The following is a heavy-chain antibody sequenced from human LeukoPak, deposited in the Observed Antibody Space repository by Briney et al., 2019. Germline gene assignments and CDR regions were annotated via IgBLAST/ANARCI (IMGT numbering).Heavy chain of an antibody. CDR3: VRLPTGSGREAFDI. J-gene: IGHJ3*02. Sequence: GGSPRLSCAASGFTFSTYWMSWVRQAPGKGLEWVANIKEDGSEKYYVESLKGRFTISRDNAKNSLYLQMNSLRAEDTAVYYCVRLPTGSGREAFDIWGQGTMVTVSS. CDR2: IKEDGSEK. V-gene: IGHV3-7*03. D-gene: IGHD3-10*01. CDR1: GFTFSTYW.